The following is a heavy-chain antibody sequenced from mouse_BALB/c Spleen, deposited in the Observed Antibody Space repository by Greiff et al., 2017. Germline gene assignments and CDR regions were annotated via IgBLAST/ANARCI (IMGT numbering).Heavy chain of an antibody. Sequence: VQLKQSGPELVKPGASVKVSCKASGYAFTSYNMYWVKQSHGKSLEWIGYIDPYNGGTSYNQKFKGKATLTVDKSSSTAYMHLNSLTSEDSAVYYCARESDYYGSSYPFAYWGQGTLVTVSA. D-gene: IGHD1-1*01. J-gene: IGHJ3*01. CDR1: GYAFTSYN. V-gene: IGHV1S135*01. CDR2: IDPYNGGT. CDR3: ARESDYYGSSYPFAY.